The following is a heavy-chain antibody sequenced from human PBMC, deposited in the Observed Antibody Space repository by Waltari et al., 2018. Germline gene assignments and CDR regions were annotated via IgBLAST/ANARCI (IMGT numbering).Heavy chain of an antibody. CDR1: GGSFSGYY. V-gene: IGHV4-34*09. J-gene: IGHJ3*02. D-gene: IGHD6-13*01. Sequence: QVQLQESGPGLGKPSQTLSLTCAVYGGSFSGYYWSWIRQPPGKGLEWIGEINHSGSTNYNPSLKSRVTISVDTSKNQFSLKLSSVTAADTAVYYGARGGTRAAAGTGAFDIWGQGTMVTVSS. CDR3: ARGGTRAAAGTGAFDI. CDR2: INHSGST.